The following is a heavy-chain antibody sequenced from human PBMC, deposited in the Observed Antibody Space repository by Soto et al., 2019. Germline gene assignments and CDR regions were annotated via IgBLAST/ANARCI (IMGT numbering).Heavy chain of an antibody. CDR3: ARTGTTWYFDY. CDR1: GITFSTLS. J-gene: IGHJ4*02. CDR2: ISSSSGSI. D-gene: IGHD1-1*01. Sequence: GGSLRLSCAASGITFSTLSMNWVRQAPGQGLEWVSSISSSSGSIYYADSAKDRFTISRDNAKNSLFLQMNSLRAEDTAVYYCARTGTTWYFDYWGQGT. V-gene: IGHV3-21*01.